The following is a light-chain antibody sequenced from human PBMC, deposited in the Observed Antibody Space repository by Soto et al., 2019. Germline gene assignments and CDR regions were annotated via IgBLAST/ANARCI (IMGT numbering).Light chain of an antibody. CDR2: AAS. CDR1: QSISSY. Sequence: DIQMTQSPSSLSASVGDRVTITCRVSQSISSYLNWYQQKPGKAPKLLIYAASNLETGVPSRFSGSGSGTDFTFTISSLQPEDIATYYCQQYDNLPLTFGGETKVDI. J-gene: IGKJ4*01. CDR3: QQYDNLPLT. V-gene: IGKV1-33*01.